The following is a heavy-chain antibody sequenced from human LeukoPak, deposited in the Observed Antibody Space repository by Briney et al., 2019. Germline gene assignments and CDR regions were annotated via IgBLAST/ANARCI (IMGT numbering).Heavy chain of an antibody. CDR2: MNPNSGNT. D-gene: IGHD6-6*01. J-gene: IGHJ4*02. Sequence: ASVKVSCKASGYTFTSYDINWVRQATGQGLEWMGWMNPNSGNTGYAQKFQGRVTMNRNTSISTAYMELSSLRSEDTAVYYCARGFTRQLVLAGYWGQGTLVTVSS. V-gene: IGHV1-8*01. CDR1: GYTFTSYD. CDR3: ARGFTRQLVLAGY.